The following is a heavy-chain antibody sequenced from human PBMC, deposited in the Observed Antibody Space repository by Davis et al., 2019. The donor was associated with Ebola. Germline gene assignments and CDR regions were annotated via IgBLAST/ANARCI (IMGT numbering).Heavy chain of an antibody. CDR2: ISYDGSNK. CDR1: GFTFSSYA. V-gene: IGHV3-30-3*01. Sequence: GESLKISCAASGFTFSSYAMHWVRQAPGKGLEWVAVISYDGSNKYYADSVKGRFTISRDNSKNTLYLQMNSLRAEDTAVYYCARDHAAGIAENAFDIWGQGTMVTVSS. D-gene: IGHD6-19*01. J-gene: IGHJ3*02. CDR3: ARDHAAGIAENAFDI.